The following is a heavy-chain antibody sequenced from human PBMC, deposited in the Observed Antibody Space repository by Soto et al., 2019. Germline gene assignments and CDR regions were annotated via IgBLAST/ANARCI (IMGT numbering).Heavy chain of an antibody. Sequence: QITLKESGPTLVKPTQTLTLTCTFSGFSLSTGGVGVGWIRQPPGKALEWLALIYWDDGKRYSPSLKSRLTVTKDTSKNQVVLTMTNMDPVDAATYSCAHSRCGGDCLRSYSSHYYYGMDVWGQGTTVTVSS. CDR3: AHSRCGGDCLRSYSSHYYYGMDV. CDR1: GFSLSTGGVG. J-gene: IGHJ6*02. D-gene: IGHD2-21*02. V-gene: IGHV2-5*02. CDR2: IYWDDGK.